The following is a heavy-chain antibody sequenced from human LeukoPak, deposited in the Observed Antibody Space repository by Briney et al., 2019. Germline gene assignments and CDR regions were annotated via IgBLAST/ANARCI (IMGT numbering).Heavy chain of an antibody. CDR2: IYYSGST. CDR3: AREGGSMVRGIY. CDR1: GGSISSSSYY. V-gene: IGHV4-39*07. J-gene: IGHJ4*02. D-gene: IGHD3-10*01. Sequence: PSETLSLTCTVSGGSISSSSYYWGWIRQPPGKGLEWIGSIYYSGSTYYNPSLKSRVTISVDTSKNQFSLKLSSVTAADTAVYYCAREGGSMVRGIYWGQGTLVTVSS.